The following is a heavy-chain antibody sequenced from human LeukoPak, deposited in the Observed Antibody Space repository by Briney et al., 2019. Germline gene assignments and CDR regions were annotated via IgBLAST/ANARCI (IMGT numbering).Heavy chain of an antibody. Sequence: PSETLSLTCTVSGGSISSYYWSWIRQPPGKGLEWIGYIYSSGSTNYNPSLKSRVTVSVDTSKNQFPLKLSSGTAADTAVYYCARIQLGGYYYYGMDVWGQGTTVTVSS. CDR1: GGSISSYY. J-gene: IGHJ6*02. CDR2: IYSSGST. D-gene: IGHD5-18*01. CDR3: ARIQLGGYYYYGMDV. V-gene: IGHV4-59*01.